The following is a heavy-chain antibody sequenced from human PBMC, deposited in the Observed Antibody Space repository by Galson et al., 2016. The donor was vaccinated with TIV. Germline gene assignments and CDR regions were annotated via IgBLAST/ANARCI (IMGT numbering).Heavy chain of an antibody. Sequence: CAISGESVSGNTAAWNWVRQSPSRGLEWLGRTYYTSKWNTDYAVSVKGRIIIRPDTSMNQVSLQLSSVIPDDTAVYYCSRGNWNYGMGGAMDVWGRGTTVTVSS. CDR1: GESVSGNTAA. V-gene: IGHV6-1*01. D-gene: IGHD1-7*01. J-gene: IGHJ6*02. CDR2: TYYTSKWNT. CDR3: SRGNWNYGMGGAMDV.